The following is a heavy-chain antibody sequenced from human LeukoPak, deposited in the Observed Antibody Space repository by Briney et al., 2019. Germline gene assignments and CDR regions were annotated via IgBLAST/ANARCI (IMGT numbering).Heavy chain of an antibody. CDR2: ISSSSSYI. CDR3: ARTGALNWNYYYYYYMDV. J-gene: IGHJ6*03. D-gene: IGHD1-1*01. V-gene: IGHV3-21*01. Sequence: PGGSLRLSCAASGFTFSSYSMNWVRQAPGKGLEWVSSISSSSSYIYYADSVKGRFTIPRDNAKNSLYLQMNSLRAEDTAVYYCARTGALNWNYYYYYYMDVWGKGTTVTVSS. CDR1: GFTFSSYS.